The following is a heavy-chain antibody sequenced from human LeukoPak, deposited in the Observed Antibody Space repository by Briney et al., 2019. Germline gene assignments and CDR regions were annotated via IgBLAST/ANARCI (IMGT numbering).Heavy chain of an antibody. CDR1: GYTFTGYY. Sequence: GASVKVSCKASGYTFTGYYMHWVRQAPGQGLEWMGWINPNSGGTNYAQKFQGRVTMTRDTSISTAYMELSRLRSDDTAVYYCARDRLYYDFWSGYSEPRMDVWGQGTTVTVSS. CDR2: INPNSGGT. D-gene: IGHD3-3*01. J-gene: IGHJ6*02. CDR3: ARDRLYYDFWSGYSEPRMDV. V-gene: IGHV1-2*02.